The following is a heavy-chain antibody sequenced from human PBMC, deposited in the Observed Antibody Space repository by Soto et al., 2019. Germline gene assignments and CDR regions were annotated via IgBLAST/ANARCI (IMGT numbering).Heavy chain of an antibody. CDR2: ISAYNGNT. Sequence: ASVKVSCKASGYTFTSYGISWVRQAPGQGLEWMGWISAYNGNTNYAQKLQGRVTMTTDTSTSTAYMELRSLRSDDTAVYYCVSSDLIVGATTGMYFQHWGQGTLVTVSS. V-gene: IGHV1-18*01. D-gene: IGHD1-26*01. J-gene: IGHJ1*01. CDR1: GYTFTSYG. CDR3: VSSDLIVGATTGMYFQH.